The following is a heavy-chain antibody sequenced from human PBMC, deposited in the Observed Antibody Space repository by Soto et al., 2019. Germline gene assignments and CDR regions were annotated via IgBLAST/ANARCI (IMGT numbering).Heavy chain of an antibody. CDR1: GFTFSSYS. Sequence: EVQLVESGGGLVQPGGSLRLSCAASGFTFSSYSMNWVRQAPGKGLEWVSYISSSSSTIYYADSVKGRFTISRDNAKNSLYLQMNSLRAEDTAVYYCAITLTGETFDIWGQGTMVTVSS. CDR2: ISSSSSTI. D-gene: IGHD1-20*01. V-gene: IGHV3-48*01. CDR3: AITLTGETFDI. J-gene: IGHJ3*02.